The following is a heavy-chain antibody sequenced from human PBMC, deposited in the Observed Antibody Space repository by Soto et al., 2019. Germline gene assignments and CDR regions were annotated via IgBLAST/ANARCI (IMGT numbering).Heavy chain of an antibody. V-gene: IGHV3-23*01. CDR2: ISGGGGST. CDR1: GFTFSSYA. CDR3: AKVGIVLMANPDY. J-gene: IGHJ4*02. Sequence: EVQPLESGGGLVQPGGSLRLSCAASGFTFSSYAMSWVRQAPGKGLEWVSVISGGGGSTYYADSVKGRFTISRDNSKNTLYLQMNSLRAEDTAVYYCAKVGIVLMANPDYWGQGTLVTVSS. D-gene: IGHD2-8*01.